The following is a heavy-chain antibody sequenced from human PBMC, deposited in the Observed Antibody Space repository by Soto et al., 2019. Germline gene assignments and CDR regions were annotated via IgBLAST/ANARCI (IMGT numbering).Heavy chain of an antibody. CDR3: ARGGVGKYCSSSSCYTWVFDY. CDR2: VNSDGSST. V-gene: IGHV3-74*01. J-gene: IGHJ4*02. D-gene: IGHD2-2*02. CDR1: GFTFSNYW. Sequence: EVQLVESGGGLVQPGGSLRLSCAASGFTFSNYWMHWVRQAPGKGLVLVSRVNSDGSSTSYADSVKGRFTISRDNDKNTPSLQMNSLRDDDTAVDYCARGGVGKYCSSSSCYTWVFDYWGQGTLVTVSS.